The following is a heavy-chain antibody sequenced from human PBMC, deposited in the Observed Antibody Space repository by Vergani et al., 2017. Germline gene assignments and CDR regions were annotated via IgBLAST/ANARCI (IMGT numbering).Heavy chain of an antibody. Sequence: EVQLVESGGGLVQPGRSLRLSCAASGFTFSSYAMSWVRRAQGKGLEWVSVISGSGGSTYYADSGKGRFTISRDNSKNTLYLQMNSRRAEDTAVYYCAKPSYDSSGYYGFWGQGTLVTVSS. D-gene: IGHD3-22*01. J-gene: IGHJ4*02. CDR3: AKPSYDSSGYYGF. V-gene: IGHV3-23*04. CDR1: GFTFSSYA. CDR2: ISGSGGST.